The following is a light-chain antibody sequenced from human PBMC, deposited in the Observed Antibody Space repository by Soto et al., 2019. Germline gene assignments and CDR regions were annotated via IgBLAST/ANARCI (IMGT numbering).Light chain of an antibody. V-gene: IGKV3-20*01. Sequence: IVLTQSPGTLSLSPGERATLSCRASQSVSSSYLAWYQQKPGQAPRLLIYGASSRATGIPDRFSGSGSGTDFTLTISRLEPGDFAVYYCQQYFTSPPGTFGQGTQVEIK. CDR1: QSVSSSY. CDR2: GAS. J-gene: IGKJ1*01. CDR3: QQYFTSPPGT.